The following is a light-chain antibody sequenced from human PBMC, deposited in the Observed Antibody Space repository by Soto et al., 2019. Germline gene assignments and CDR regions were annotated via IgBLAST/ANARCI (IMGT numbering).Light chain of an antibody. CDR3: QQYGSSPWAT. CDR1: QSVSSSY. V-gene: IGKV3-20*01. J-gene: IGKJ5*01. Sequence: EIVLTQSPGTLSLSPGERATLSCRASQSVSSSYLAWYQQKPGQAPRLLIYGASSRATGIPDRFSGSGSGTDFTLTISRLEPEVFAVYYCQQYGSSPWATFGQGTRLEIK. CDR2: GAS.